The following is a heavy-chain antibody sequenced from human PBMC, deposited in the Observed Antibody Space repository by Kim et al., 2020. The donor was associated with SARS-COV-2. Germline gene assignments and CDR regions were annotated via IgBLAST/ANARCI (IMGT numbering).Heavy chain of an antibody. Sequence: GGSLRLSCAASGFTFSSYAMSWVRQSPGKGLEWVSHISGSGTITKHADSVRGRFTISRDNAKNSLFLQMNGLRAEDTAVYYCVRENFWAFDIWGQGTMVTVSS. V-gene: IGHV3-48*04. CDR2: ISGSGTIT. CDR3: VRENFWAFDI. J-gene: IGHJ3*02. CDR1: GFTFSSYA. D-gene: IGHD3-3*01.